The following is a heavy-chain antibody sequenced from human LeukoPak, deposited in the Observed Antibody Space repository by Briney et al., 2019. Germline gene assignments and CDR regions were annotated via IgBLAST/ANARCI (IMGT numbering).Heavy chain of an antibody. J-gene: IGHJ4*02. CDR3: ARGHSRWLQFYY. D-gene: IGHD5-24*01. V-gene: IGHV1-8*02. CDR2: MNPNSGST. CDR1: GYTFTSYD. Sequence: RASVKVSCKASGYTFTSYDINWVRQAPGQGLEWMGWMNPNSGSTDYAQKFQGRVTMTRNTSISTAYMELSSLRSEDTAVYYCARGHSRWLQFYYWGQGTLVTVSS.